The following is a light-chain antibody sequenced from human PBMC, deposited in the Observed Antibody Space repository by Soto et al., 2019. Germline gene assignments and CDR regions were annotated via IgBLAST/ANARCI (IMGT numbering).Light chain of an antibody. CDR2: AAS. CDR3: QQSYSTPPT. CDR1: QSISSY. Sequence: DIPMTQSPSSLSASVGDRVTITCRASQSISSYLNWYQQKPGKAPKLLIYAASSLQSVVPSRFSGSGSGTDFTLTISSLQPEDFATYSCQQSYSTPPTFGQGTKVEIK. V-gene: IGKV1-39*01. J-gene: IGKJ1*01.